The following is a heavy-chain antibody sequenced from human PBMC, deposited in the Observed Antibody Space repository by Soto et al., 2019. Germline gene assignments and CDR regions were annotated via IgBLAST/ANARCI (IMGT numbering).Heavy chain of an antibody. CDR1: GFTFSSYA. CDR3: AKDRGYDYSRYYYYGMDV. J-gene: IGHJ6*02. Sequence: GGSLRLSCAASGFTFSSYAMSWVRQAPGKGLEWVSAISGSGGSTYYADSVKGRFTISRDNSKNTLYLQMNSLRAEDTAVYYCAKDRGYDYSRYYYYGMDVWGQGTTVTVSS. CDR2: ISGSGGST. D-gene: IGHD5-12*01. V-gene: IGHV3-23*01.